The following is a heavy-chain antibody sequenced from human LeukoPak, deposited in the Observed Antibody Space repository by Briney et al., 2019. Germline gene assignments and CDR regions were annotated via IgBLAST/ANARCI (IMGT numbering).Heavy chain of an antibody. J-gene: IGHJ4*02. V-gene: IGHV5-51*01. CDR1: GYSFTSYW. Sequence: PGESLKISCKGSGYSFTSYWIGWVRQMPGKGLEWMGIIYPGDSDTRYSPSFQGQVTISADKSISTAYLQWSSLKASDTATYYCARHRYSEQQLVGLDYWGQGTLVTVSS. CDR3: ARHRYSEQQLVGLDY. CDR2: IYPGDSDT. D-gene: IGHD6-13*01.